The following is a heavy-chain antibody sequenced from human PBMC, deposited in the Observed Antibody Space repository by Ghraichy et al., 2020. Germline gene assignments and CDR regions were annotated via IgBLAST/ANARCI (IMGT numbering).Heavy chain of an antibody. CDR3: AREERIRYYYGMDV. V-gene: IGHV4-31*03. CDR2: IYYSGST. D-gene: IGHD2-15*01. Sequence: SETLSLTCTVSGGSISSGGYYWSWIRQHPGKGLEWIGYIYYSGSTYYNPSLKSRVTISVDTSKNQFSLKLSSVTAADTAVYYCAREERIRYYYGMDVWGQGTTVTVSS. J-gene: IGHJ6*02. CDR1: GGSISSGGYY.